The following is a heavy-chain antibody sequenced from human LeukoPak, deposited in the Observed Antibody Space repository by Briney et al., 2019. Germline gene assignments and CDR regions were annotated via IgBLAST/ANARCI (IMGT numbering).Heavy chain of an antibody. CDR1: GGSISSSSYY. V-gene: IGHV4-39*01. J-gene: IGHJ5*02. Sequence: PSETLSLTCTVSGGSISSSSYYWGWIRQPPGKGLEWIGSIYYSGSTYYNPSLKSPVTISVDTSKNQFSLKLSSVTAADTAVYYCARQSITMIVVVPGWFDPWGQGTLVTVSS. CDR2: IYYSGST. CDR3: ARQSITMIVVVPGWFDP. D-gene: IGHD3-22*01.